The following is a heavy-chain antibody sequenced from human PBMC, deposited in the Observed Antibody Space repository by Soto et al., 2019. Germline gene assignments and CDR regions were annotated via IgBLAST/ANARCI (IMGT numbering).Heavy chain of an antibody. J-gene: IGHJ4*02. Sequence: GGSLRLSCAASGFTFSSYSMNWVRQAPGKGLEWVGRIKSKSDGGTTDYAAPVKGRFAISRDDSKNLVYMQMNSLRAEDTAVYYCVRGFGQLDHFDFWGQGALVTVSS. D-gene: IGHD6-6*01. CDR1: GFTFSSYS. V-gene: IGHV3-15*07. CDR3: VRGFGQLDHFDF. CDR2: IKSKSDGGTT.